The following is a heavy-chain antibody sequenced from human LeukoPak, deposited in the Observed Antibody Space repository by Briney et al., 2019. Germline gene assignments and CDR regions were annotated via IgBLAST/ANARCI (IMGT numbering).Heavy chain of an antibody. CDR3: AELGITMIGGV. Sequence: PGGTLRLSCAASGLTFSSYAMSWVRQAPGKGLEWVSAISGSGGSTYYADSVKGRFTISRDNAKNSLYLQMNSLRAEDTAVYYCAELGITMIGGVWGKGTTVTISS. CDR2: ISGSGGST. D-gene: IGHD3-10*02. J-gene: IGHJ6*04. CDR1: GLTFSSYA. V-gene: IGHV3-23*01.